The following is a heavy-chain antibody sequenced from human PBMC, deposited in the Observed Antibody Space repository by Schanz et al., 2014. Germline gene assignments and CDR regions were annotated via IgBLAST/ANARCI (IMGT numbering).Heavy chain of an antibody. D-gene: IGHD4-17*01. J-gene: IGHJ6*02. Sequence: QVQLVQSGTEVKKPGASVKVSCKASGYTFTSYSFTWVRQAPGQGLEWMGWISAYNGNTNYAEKLQGRVTMSTDTSTTTAYMELRSLRSDDTAVYYCARGTARAYYGMDFWGQGTTVTVSS. CDR1: GYTFTSYS. CDR2: ISAYNGNT. V-gene: IGHV1-18*04. CDR3: ARGTARAYYGMDF.